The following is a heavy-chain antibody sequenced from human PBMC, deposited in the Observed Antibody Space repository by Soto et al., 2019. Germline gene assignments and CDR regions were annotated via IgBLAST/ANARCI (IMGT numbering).Heavy chain of an antibody. CDR1: GFTFSSYA. CDR3: ARNVWGITLFGGMDV. V-gene: IGHV3-23*01. Sequence: EVQLLESGGGLVQPGGSLRLSCAASGFTFSSYAMSWVRQAPGKGLEWVSAISGSGGSTYYADSVKGRFTISRDNSKNTLYLQMNSLRAEDTAVYYCARNVWGITLFGGMDVWGQGTTVTVSS. CDR2: ISGSGGST. D-gene: IGHD3-9*01. J-gene: IGHJ6*02.